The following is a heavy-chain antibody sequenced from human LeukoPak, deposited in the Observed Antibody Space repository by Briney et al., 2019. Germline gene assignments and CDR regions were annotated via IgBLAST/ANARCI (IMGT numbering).Heavy chain of an antibody. J-gene: IGHJ4*02. Sequence: SQTLSLTCAISGDSVSSNSATWIWIRQSTSRGLEWLGRTYYRSKWYNDYAVSVKSRTTINTDTSKNQFSLQLNSVTPEDTAVYYCARAAIDTSGYYSFDYWGQGTLVTASS. CDR3: ARAAIDTSGYYSFDY. CDR2: TYYRSKWYN. V-gene: IGHV6-1*01. D-gene: IGHD3-22*01. CDR1: GDSVSSNSAT.